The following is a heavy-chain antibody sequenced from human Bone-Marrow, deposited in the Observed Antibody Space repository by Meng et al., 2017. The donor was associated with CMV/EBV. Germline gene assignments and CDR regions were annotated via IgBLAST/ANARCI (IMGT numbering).Heavy chain of an antibody. CDR3: ARDRGLRVFDY. D-gene: IGHD5-12*01. V-gene: IGHV1-69*10. CDR1: GGTFSSYA. J-gene: IGHJ4*02. CDR2: IIPILGIA. Sequence: SVKVSCKASGGTFSSYAISWVRQAPGQGLEWMGGIIPILGIANYAQKFQGRVTMTTDTSTSTAYMELRSLRSDDTAVYYCARDRGLRVFDYWGQGTLVTVSS.